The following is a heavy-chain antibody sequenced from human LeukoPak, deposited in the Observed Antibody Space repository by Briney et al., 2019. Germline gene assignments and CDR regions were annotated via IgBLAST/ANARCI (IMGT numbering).Heavy chain of an antibody. Sequence: SGGSLRLSCAASGFTFSSYAMSWLRQAPGKGLEWVSAISGSGGSTHYADSVKGRFTISRDNSKTTLYLQMNSLRAEDTAVYYCAKSEWLGYYFDYWGQGTLVTVSS. J-gene: IGHJ4*02. CDR1: GFTFSSYA. D-gene: IGHD6-19*01. CDR2: ISGSGGST. V-gene: IGHV3-23*01. CDR3: AKSEWLGYYFDY.